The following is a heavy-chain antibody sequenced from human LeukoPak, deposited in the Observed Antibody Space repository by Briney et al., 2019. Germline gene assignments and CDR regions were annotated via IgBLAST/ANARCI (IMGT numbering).Heavy chain of an antibody. CDR2: ISYDGSNK. V-gene: IGHV3-30*04. Sequence: QPGRSLRLSCAASGFTFSSYAMHWVRQAPGKGLEWVAVISYDGSNKYYADSVKGRFTISRDNAKNTLYLQMNSLRAEDTAVYYCARDSDEGFDYWGQGTLVTVSS. CDR3: ARDSDEGFDY. D-gene: IGHD1-26*01. J-gene: IGHJ4*02. CDR1: GFTFSSYA.